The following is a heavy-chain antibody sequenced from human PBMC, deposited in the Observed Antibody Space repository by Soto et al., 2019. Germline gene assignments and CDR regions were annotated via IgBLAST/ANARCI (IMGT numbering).Heavy chain of an antibody. CDR1: GVSLNTADTW. CDR3: VRSRQMESGNDYGLDV. J-gene: IGHJ6*02. D-gene: IGHD1-1*01. Sequence: QVQLQESGSGLVKPSQSLSLTCTVSGVSLNTADTWWSWIRQSPGKGLEFIGYYHSGGSTYYDASFRSRVIISTDTSNSQFSLKLSSVTVADTAVYCCVRSRQMESGNDYGLDVWGQGTTGTVSS. V-gene: IGHV4-30-4*01. CDR2: YHSGGST.